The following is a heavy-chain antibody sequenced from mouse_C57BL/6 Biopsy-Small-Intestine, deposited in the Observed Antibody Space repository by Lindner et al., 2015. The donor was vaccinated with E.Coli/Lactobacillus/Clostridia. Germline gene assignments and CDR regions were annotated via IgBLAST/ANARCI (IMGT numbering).Heavy chain of an antibody. CDR2: INPYNDGT. D-gene: IGHD2-13*01. V-gene: IGHV1-14*01. Sequence: VQLQESGPELVKPGASVKMSCKASGCTFTSYVMHWVKQKPGQGLEWIGYINPYNDGTKYNEKFKGKATLTSDKSSSTAYMELSSLTSEDSAVYYCARDGYGDYLYFDYWGQGTTLTVSS. J-gene: IGHJ2*01. CDR1: GCTFTSYV. CDR3: ARDGYGDYLYFDY.